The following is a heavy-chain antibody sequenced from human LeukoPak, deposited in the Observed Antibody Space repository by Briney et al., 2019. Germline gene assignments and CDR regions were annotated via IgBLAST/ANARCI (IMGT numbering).Heavy chain of an antibody. CDR1: GFTYDDYA. CDR2: ISWNSGSR. V-gene: IGHV3-9*01. CDR3: AKGKRHLFSSSGFDY. Sequence: GRSLRLSCAASGFTYDDYAMHWVRQAPGKGLEWVSGISWNSGSRAYADSVKGRFTISRDNAKNSLLLQMNSLRAEDTALYYCAKGKRHLFSSSGFDYWGQGTLVTVSS. J-gene: IGHJ4*02. D-gene: IGHD6-6*01.